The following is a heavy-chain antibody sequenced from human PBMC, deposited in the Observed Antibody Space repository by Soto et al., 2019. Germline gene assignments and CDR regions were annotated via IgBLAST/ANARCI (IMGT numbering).Heavy chain of an antibody. CDR3: ARAPRYDSSGYNRY. CDR2: IWYDGSNK. CDR1: GFTFSSYG. V-gene: IGHV3-33*01. J-gene: IGHJ4*02. Sequence: QVQLVESGGGVVQPGGSLRLSCAASGFTFSSYGMHWVRQAPGKGLEWVAVIWYDGSNKYYADSVKGRFTISRDNSKNTLYLQMNSLRAEDMAVYYCARAPRYDSSGYNRYWGQGTLVTVSS. D-gene: IGHD3-22*01.